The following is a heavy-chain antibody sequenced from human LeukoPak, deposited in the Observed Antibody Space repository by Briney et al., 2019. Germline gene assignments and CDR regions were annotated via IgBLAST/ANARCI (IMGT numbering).Heavy chain of an antibody. V-gene: IGHV4-39*01. D-gene: IGHD6-13*01. CDR1: GGSISSSSYY. Sequence: PAESLSLTCTVSGGSISSSSYYWGWIRQPPGKGLEWIGRLYYSGSTYLNSSLKSRVTISVDTSKNQFSLKLSSVTAAGTAVYYCARHGSSWYGDYYYYMDVWGKGTTVTISS. J-gene: IGHJ6*03. CDR3: ARHGSSWYGDYYYYMDV. CDR2: LYYSGST.